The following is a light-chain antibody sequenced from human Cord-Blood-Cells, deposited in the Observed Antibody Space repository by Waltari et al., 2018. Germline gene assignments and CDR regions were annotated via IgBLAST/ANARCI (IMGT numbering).Light chain of an antibody. J-gene: IGKJ3*01. Sequence: DIQMTQSPSSLSASVADRVKITCRASQSMSSYLNWDQQKPGKAPKLLIYAASSLQSGVPSRCSGSGSGTDFTLTISSLQPEDFATYYCQQSYSTPFTFGPGTKVDIK. CDR2: AAS. CDR1: QSMSSY. V-gene: IGKV1-39*01. CDR3: QQSYSTPFT.